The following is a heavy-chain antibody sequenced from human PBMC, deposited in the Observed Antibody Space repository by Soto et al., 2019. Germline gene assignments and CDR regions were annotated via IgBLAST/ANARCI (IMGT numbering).Heavy chain of an antibody. V-gene: IGHV3-48*03. J-gene: IGHJ4*02. D-gene: IGHD2-21*02. CDR1: AFTFSTYE. CDR3: ARAPVVVTAVPAGFFDF. Sequence: GGSLRLSCAAPAFTFSTYEMNWVRQAPGKGLEWISYISGSGGPTYYADSVKGRFTISRDNAKNSLYLQMNSLRAEDTAVYYCARAPVVVTAVPAGFFDFWGQGTLVTVSS. CDR2: ISGSGGPT.